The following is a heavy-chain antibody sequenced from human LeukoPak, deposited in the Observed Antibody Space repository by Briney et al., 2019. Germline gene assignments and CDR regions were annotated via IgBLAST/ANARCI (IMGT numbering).Heavy chain of an antibody. CDR2: IRYDGSNK. Sequence: GGSLRLSCAASGFTFSCYGMHWVRQAPGKGLEWVAFIRYDGSNKYYADSVKGRFTISRDNSKNTLYLQMNSLRAEDTAVYYCASRYCSSTSCYAEYYFDYWGQGTLVTVSS. CDR3: ASRYCSSTSCYAEYYFDY. V-gene: IGHV3-30*02. J-gene: IGHJ4*02. CDR1: GFTFSCYG. D-gene: IGHD2-2*01.